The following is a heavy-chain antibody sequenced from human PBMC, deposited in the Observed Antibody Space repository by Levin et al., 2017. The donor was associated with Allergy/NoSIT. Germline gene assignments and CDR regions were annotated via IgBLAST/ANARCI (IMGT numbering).Heavy chain of an antibody. CDR3: ARWYYYGSGSRRFDP. J-gene: IGHJ5*02. V-gene: IGHV4-61*01. CDR2: IYYSGST. D-gene: IGHD3-10*01. CDR1: GDSVSSGSYY. Sequence: PSETLSLTCTVSGDSVSSGSYYWTWIRQPPGKGLELIGYIYYSGSTNYNPSLKSRVTISVDTSKNQFSLKLSSVTAADTAVYYCARWYYYGSGSRRFDPWGQGTLVTVSS.